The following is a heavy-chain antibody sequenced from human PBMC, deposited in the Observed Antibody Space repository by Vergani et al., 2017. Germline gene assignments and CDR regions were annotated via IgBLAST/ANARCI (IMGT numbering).Heavy chain of an antibody. D-gene: IGHD5-18*01. CDR3: ARVRDTAMVGAFDI. Sequence: QVQLVESGGGVVQPGRSLRLSCAASGFTFSSYGMHWVRQAPGKGLEWVAVISYDGSNKYYADSVKGRFTISRDNSKNTLYLQMNSLRAEDTALYYCARVRDTAMVGAFDIWGQGTMVTVSS. CDR1: GFTFSSYG. J-gene: IGHJ3*02. CDR2: ISYDGSNK. V-gene: IGHV3-30*03.